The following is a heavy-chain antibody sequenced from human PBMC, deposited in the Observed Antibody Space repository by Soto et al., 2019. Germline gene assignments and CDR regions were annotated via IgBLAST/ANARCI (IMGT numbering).Heavy chain of an antibody. CDR1: GGSFSGYY. Sequence: SETLSLTCAVYGGSFSGYYWSWIRQPPGKGLEWIGEINHSGSTNYNPSLKSRVTISVDTSKNQFSLKLSSVTAADTAVYYCASLYSSSYWFDPWGQGTLVTVS. D-gene: IGHD6-6*01. CDR2: INHSGST. J-gene: IGHJ5*02. CDR3: ASLYSSSYWFDP. V-gene: IGHV4-34*01.